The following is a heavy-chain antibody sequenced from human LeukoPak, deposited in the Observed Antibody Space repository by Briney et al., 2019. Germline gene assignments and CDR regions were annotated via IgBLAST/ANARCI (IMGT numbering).Heavy chain of an antibody. V-gene: IGHV1-69*13. J-gene: IGHJ4*02. CDR3: ARDSRAIAAAPFDY. Sequence: ASVKVSCTASGGTFSSYAISWVRQAPGQGLEWMGGIIPIFGTANYAQKFQGRVTITADESTSTAYMELSSLRSEDTAVYYCARDSRAIAAAPFDYWGQGTLVTVSS. CDR2: IIPIFGTA. D-gene: IGHD6-13*01. CDR1: GGTFSSYA.